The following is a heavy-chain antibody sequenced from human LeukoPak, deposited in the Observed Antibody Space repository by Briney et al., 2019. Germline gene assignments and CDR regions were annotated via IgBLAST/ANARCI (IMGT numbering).Heavy chain of an antibody. V-gene: IGHV3-21*01. J-gene: IGHJ5*02. CDR3: ARDLKTGSNWFDP. Sequence: GWSLRLSCAASGFTFSSYSMNWVRQAPGKGLEWVSSISSSSSYIYYADSVKGRFTISRDNANNSLYLQMNSLRAEDTAVYYCARDLKTGSNWFDPWGQGTLVTVSS. CDR1: GFTFSSYS. CDR2: ISSSSSYI.